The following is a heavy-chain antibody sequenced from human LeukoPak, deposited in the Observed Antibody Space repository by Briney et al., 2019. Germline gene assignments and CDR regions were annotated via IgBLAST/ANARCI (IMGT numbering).Heavy chain of an antibody. J-gene: IGHJ5*02. CDR2: IRYDGSNK. CDR1: GFTFSSYC. D-gene: IGHD1-14*01. Sequence: GGSLRLSCAASGFTFSSYCMHWVRQAPGKGLEWVAFIRYDGSNKYYADSVKGRFTISRDNSKNTLYLQMNSLRAEDTAVYYCAKDTTPPKAGFDAWGQGILVTVSS. CDR3: AKDTTPPKAGFDA. V-gene: IGHV3-30*02.